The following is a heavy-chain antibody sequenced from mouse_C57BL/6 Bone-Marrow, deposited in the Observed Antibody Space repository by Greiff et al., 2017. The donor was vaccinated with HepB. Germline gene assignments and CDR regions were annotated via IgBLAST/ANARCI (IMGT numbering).Heavy chain of an antibody. CDR1: GYTFTNYW. Sequence: VKLQESGAELVRPGTSVKMSCKASGYTFTNYWIGWAKQRPGHGLEWIGDIYPGGGYTNYNEKFKGKATLTADKSSSTAYMQFSSLTSEDSAIYYCARAGITTVVADWYFDVWGTGTTVTVSS. D-gene: IGHD1-1*01. CDR3: ARAGITTVVADWYFDV. J-gene: IGHJ1*03. CDR2: IYPGGGYT. V-gene: IGHV1-63*01.